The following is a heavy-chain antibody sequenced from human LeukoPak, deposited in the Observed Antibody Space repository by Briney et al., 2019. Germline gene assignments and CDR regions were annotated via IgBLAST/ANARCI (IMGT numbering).Heavy chain of an antibody. V-gene: IGHV1-8*01. CDR2: MNPNSGNT. Sequence: ASVKVSCKASGYTFTSYDINWVRQATGQGLEWMGWMNPNSGNTGYAQKFQGRVTMTRNTSISTAYMELSSLRSEDTAVYYCARNRRYCSSTSCLFDYWGQGTWSPSPQ. CDR3: ARNRRYCSSTSCLFDY. J-gene: IGHJ4*02. CDR1: GYTFTSYD. D-gene: IGHD2-2*01.